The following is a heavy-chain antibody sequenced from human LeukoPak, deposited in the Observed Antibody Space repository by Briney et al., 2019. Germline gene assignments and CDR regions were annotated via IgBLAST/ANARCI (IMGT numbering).Heavy chain of an antibody. CDR1: GFTFSSYA. D-gene: IGHD3-22*01. Sequence: PGGSLRLSCAASGFTFSSYAMHWVRQAPGKGLEWVAVISYDGSNKYYADSVKGRFTISRDNSKNTLYLQMNSLRAEDTAVYYCARGETYYYDSSGLSYWGQGTLVTVSS. J-gene: IGHJ4*02. V-gene: IGHV3-30-3*01. CDR3: ARGETYYYDSSGLSY. CDR2: ISYDGSNK.